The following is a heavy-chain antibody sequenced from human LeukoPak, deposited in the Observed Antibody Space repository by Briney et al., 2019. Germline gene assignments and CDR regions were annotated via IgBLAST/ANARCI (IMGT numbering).Heavy chain of an antibody. CDR1: GGSISSYY. V-gene: IGHV4-59*01. Sequence: SETLSLTCTVSGGSISSYYWSWIRQPPGKGLEWIGYIYYSGSTYYNPSLKSRVTISVHTSKNQFSLKLSSVTAADTAVYYCARLTGYSSESWFDPWGQGTLVTVSS. CDR3: ARLTGYSSESWFDP. D-gene: IGHD3-9*01. J-gene: IGHJ5*02. CDR2: IYYSGST.